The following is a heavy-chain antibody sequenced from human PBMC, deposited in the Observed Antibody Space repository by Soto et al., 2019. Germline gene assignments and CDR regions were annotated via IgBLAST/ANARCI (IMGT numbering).Heavy chain of an antibody. CDR3: ARVQTPFGIIRVFDY. CDR2: IYYSGRT. J-gene: IGHJ4*02. Sequence: SETLSLTCNVSGGSINSAGYYWSWIRQHPGKGLEWIGYIYYSGRTYYNPSLKSRVTISIDTSKTQFSLKLSSVTAADTAVYYCARVQTPFGIIRVFDYWGQGTLVTVSS. CDR1: GGSINSAGYY. V-gene: IGHV4-31*03. D-gene: IGHD3-3*01.